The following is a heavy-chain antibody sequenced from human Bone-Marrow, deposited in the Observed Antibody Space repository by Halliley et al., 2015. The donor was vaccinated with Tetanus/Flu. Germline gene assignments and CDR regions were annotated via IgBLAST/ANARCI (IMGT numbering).Heavy chain of an antibody. CDR2: IGTAGAS. CDR3: ARAGYWCGGRWHPWFDS. D-gene: IGHD2-15*01. Sequence: STIGTAGASYYPDSVKGRFAISRENASSSLYLQMNSLRAEGTAVYYCARAGYWCGGRWHPWFDSWGQGTLVTVSS. J-gene: IGHJ5*01. V-gene: IGHV3-13*01.